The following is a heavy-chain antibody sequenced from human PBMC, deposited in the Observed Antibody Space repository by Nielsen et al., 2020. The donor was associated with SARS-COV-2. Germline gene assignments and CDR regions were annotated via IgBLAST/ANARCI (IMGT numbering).Heavy chain of an antibody. CDR2: IYPDDSDT. CDR3: ARLGSSESRPESFYY. CDR1: GYNYVTYW. J-gene: IGHJ4*02. D-gene: IGHD6-19*01. V-gene: IGHV5-51*01. Sequence: GESLKISCEGFGYNYVTYWIAWVRQVPGKGLEWMGIIYPDDSDTRYSPSFQGQVTFSADASINTAYLHWNSLKASDTAMYYCARLGSSESRPESFYYWGQGTLVSVSS.